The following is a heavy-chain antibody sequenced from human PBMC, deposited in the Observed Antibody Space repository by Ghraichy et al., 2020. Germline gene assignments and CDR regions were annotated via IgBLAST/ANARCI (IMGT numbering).Heavy chain of an antibody. CDR1: GFTFSNYW. D-gene: IGHD2-15*01. Sequence: GGSLRLSCAASGFTFSNYWMSWVRQAPGKVLEWVANIPQDGSQKYYVDSVKSLFTISRDNAQKSLYLQMNSLSAEDTAVYYCAKIHCSGGRYDSYFESWGQGTLVTVSS. CDR2: IPQDGSQK. CDR3: AKIHCSGGRYDSYFES. J-gene: IGHJ4*02. V-gene: IGHV3-7*01.